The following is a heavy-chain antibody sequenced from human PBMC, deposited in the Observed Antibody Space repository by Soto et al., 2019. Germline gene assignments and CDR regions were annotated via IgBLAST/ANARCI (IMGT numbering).Heavy chain of an antibody. D-gene: IGHD6-19*01. CDR3: ARQTYAAVACTGHYYGLDV. V-gene: IGHV5-51*01. CDR2: IYPGDSDT. J-gene: IGHJ6*02. Sequence: GESLKISCKGSGYSFTSYWIGWVRQMPGKGLEWMGIIYPGDSDTRYSPSFQGQVTISADKSISTAYLQWSSLKASDTAMYYCARQTYAAVACTGHYYGLDVWGQGTTVTVSS. CDR1: GYSFTSYW.